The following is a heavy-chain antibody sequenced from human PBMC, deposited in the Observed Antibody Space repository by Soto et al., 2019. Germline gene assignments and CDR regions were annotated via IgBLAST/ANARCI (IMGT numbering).Heavy chain of an antibody. CDR3: AAVPWFRGMDV. J-gene: IGHJ6*02. CDR1: WDTFSIDSAA. V-gene: IGHV6-1*01. CDR2: TYYRSNWSN. D-gene: IGHD3-10*01. Sequence: PSQTLSLTFAIAWDTFSIDSAALIWVRRSPSRGLEWLSRTYYRSNWSNDYAFSVKSRITINPDTSKNHFSLQLFSVTPEDTAVHYWAAVPWFRGMDVWGQGTPVTVPS.